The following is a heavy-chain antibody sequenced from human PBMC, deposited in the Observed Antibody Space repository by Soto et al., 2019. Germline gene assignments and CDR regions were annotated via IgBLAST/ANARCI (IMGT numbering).Heavy chain of an antibody. J-gene: IGHJ4*02. Sequence: ASVKVSCKASGYTFTSYGISWVRQAPGQGLEWMGWISAYNGNTNYAQKLQGRVTMTTETSTSTAYMELRSLRSDDTAVYCCASDVGGPEWLVGGWFDYWGQGTLVTVSS. CDR1: GYTFTSYG. CDR2: ISAYNGNT. V-gene: IGHV1-18*01. CDR3: ASDVGGPEWLVGGWFDY. D-gene: IGHD6-19*01.